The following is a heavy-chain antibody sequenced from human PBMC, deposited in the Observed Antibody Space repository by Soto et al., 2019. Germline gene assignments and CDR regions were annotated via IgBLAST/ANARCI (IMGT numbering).Heavy chain of an antibody. D-gene: IGHD3-10*01. J-gene: IGHJ6*02. CDR3: ARGXSSRWDGYYRYYYGMDV. CDR2: INHSGST. CDR1: GGSFSCYY. Sequence: SETLSLTCAVYGGSFSCYYWSWIRQPPGKGLEWIGEINHSGSTNYNPSLKSRVTISIDMSKNQFSLKLSSVTAADTAVYYCARGXSSRWDGYYRYYYGMDVWGQGTTVTVSS. V-gene: IGHV4-34*01.